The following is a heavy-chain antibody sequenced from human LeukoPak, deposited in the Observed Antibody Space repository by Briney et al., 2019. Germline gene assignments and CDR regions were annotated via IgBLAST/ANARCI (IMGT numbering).Heavy chain of an antibody. J-gene: IGHJ6*02. D-gene: IGHD2-21*01. Sequence: GESLRLSCAASGFTFSRYWMTWVRQAPGKGLEWVANLNQDGREKYYMDSVTGRFTISRDNAKNSVFLQMNSLGADDTAIYYCAKCVAVYYSGMDVWGQGTTVTVSS. CDR1: GFTFSRYW. CDR3: AKCVAVYYSGMDV. CDR2: LNQDGREK. V-gene: IGHV3-7*03.